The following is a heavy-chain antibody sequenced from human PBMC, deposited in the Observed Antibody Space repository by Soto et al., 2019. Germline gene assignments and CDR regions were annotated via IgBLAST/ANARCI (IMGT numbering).Heavy chain of an antibody. V-gene: IGHV1-46*01. D-gene: IGHD6-19*01. J-gene: IGHJ6*02. Sequence: ASVKVSCKASGYTFTSYYMHWVRQAPGQGLEWMGIINPSGGSTSYAQKFQGRVTMTRDTSTSTVYMELSSLRSEDTAVYYCAREMDGYSSGWYRNKYYYYYGMDVWGQGTTLTVSS. CDR3: AREMDGYSSGWYRNKYYYYYGMDV. CDR1: GYTFTSYY. CDR2: INPSGGST.